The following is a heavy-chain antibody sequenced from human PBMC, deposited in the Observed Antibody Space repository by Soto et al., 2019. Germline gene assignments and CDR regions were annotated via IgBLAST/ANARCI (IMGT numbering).Heavy chain of an antibody. CDR1: GFTFSNYA. V-gene: IGHV3-23*01. D-gene: IGHD6-13*01. Sequence: GGSLRLSCAASGFTFSNYAMIWVRQAPGKGLEWVSSISGSGGATYYADSVKGRFAISRDNSKNTLYLQMNSLRAEDAALYYCATREDAATGPGGLYYFNSWGQGTLVTVSS. CDR3: ATREDAATGPGGLYYFNS. J-gene: IGHJ4*02. CDR2: ISGSGGAT.